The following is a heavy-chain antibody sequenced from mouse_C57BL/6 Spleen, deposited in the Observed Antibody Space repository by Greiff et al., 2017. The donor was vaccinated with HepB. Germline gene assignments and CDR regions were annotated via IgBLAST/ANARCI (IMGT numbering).Heavy chain of an antibody. CDR3: ARSPHYYGSSRGFDY. J-gene: IGHJ2*01. D-gene: IGHD1-1*01. V-gene: IGHV1-69*01. Sequence: QVQLQQPGAELVMPGASVKLSCKASGYTFTSYWMHWVKQRPGQGLEWIGEIDPSDSYTNYNQKFKGKSTLTVDKSSSTAYMQLSSLTSEDAAVYYCARSPHYYGSSRGFDYWGQGTTLTVSS. CDR2: IDPSDSYT. CDR1: GYTFTSYW.